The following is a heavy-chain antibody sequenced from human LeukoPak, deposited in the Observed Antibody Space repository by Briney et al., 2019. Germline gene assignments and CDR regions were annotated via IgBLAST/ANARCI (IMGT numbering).Heavy chain of an antibody. V-gene: IGHV4-34*01. CDR1: GGSLSGYY. CDR3: ARGWELPFDY. D-gene: IGHD1-26*01. J-gene: IGHJ4*02. CDR2: INHSGST. Sequence: PSETLSLTCAVYGGSLSGYYWSWIRQPPGKGLEWIGEINHSGSTNYNPSLKSRVTISVDTSKNQFSLKLSSVTAADTAVYYCARGWELPFDYWGQGTLVTVSS.